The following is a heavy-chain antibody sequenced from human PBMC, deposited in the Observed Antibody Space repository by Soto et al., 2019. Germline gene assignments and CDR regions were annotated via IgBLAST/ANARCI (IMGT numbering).Heavy chain of an antibody. V-gene: IGHV3-21*01. D-gene: IGHD2-8*01. CDR2: ISSSSSYI. CDR1: GFTFSSYS. Sequence: EVQLVESGGGLVKPGGSLRLSCAASGFTFSSYSMNWVRQAPGKGLEWVSSISSSSSYIYYADSVKGRFTISRDNAKNSLYLQMNSLRAEDTAVYYCARVGGYCTNGVCSSGWFDPWGQGTLVTVSS. J-gene: IGHJ5*02. CDR3: ARVGGYCTNGVCSSGWFDP.